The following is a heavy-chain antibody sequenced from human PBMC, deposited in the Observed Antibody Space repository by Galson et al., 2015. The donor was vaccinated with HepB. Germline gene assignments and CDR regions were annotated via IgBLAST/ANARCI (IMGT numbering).Heavy chain of an antibody. Sequence: SLRLSCAAPGFTFSNYAMGWVRQTPDKGLQWVAVKSGSGNSTYHADSVKGRFTISRDNSKNRVYLEMNSLRVDDTVLYHCVKGAGGSWGQGTLVTVSS. CDR2: KSGSGNST. V-gene: IGHV3-23*01. D-gene: IGHD6-19*01. CDR3: VKGAGGS. CDR1: GFTFSNYA. J-gene: IGHJ5*02.